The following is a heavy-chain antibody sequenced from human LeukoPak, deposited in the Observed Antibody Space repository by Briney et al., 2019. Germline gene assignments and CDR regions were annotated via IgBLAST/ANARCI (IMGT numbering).Heavy chain of an antibody. CDR3: ASHGGAGLVGPYYYYYYMDV. CDR2: IIPILGIA. J-gene: IGHJ6*03. D-gene: IGHD2-21*01. Sequence: ASVKVSCKASGGTFSSYAISWVRQAPGQGLEWMGRIIPILGIANYAQKFQGRVTITADESTSTAYMELSSLRSEDTAVYYCASHGGAGLVGPYYYYYYMDVWGKGTTVTVSS. V-gene: IGHV1-69*04. CDR1: GGTFSSYA.